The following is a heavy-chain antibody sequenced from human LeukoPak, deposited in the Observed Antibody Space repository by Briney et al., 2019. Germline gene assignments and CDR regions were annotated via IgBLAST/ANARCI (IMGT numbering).Heavy chain of an antibody. CDR1: GGSLSGYY. CDR3: ARQWLVSPLFDY. CDR2: INNSAST. J-gene: IGHJ4*02. D-gene: IGHD6-19*01. Sequence: SETLSLTCAVYGGSLSGYYWSWIRQTPGKGGELIGEINNSASTTYNPSLKSRVTISLDTSKNQLSLKLNSMTAADPAVYYCARQWLVSPLFDYWGQGTLVTVSS. V-gene: IGHV4-34*01.